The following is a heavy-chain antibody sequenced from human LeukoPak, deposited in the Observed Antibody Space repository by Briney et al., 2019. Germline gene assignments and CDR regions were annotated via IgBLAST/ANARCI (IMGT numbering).Heavy chain of an antibody. Sequence: GGSLRLSCAASGFTFSSYAMHWVRQAPGKGLEWVALISFDGRNRYYADSVKGRFAISRDNSKNTLYVQMNSLRAEETAVYYGVRPRVIAAAGIFGAFDYWGQGILVTVSS. CDR3: VRPRVIAAAGIFGAFDY. V-gene: IGHV3-30*09. J-gene: IGHJ4*02. D-gene: IGHD6-13*01. CDR2: ISFDGRNR. CDR1: GFTFSSYA.